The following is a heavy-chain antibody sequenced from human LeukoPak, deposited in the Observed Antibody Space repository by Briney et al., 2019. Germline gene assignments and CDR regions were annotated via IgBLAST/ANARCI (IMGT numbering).Heavy chain of an antibody. V-gene: IGHV3-30*18. CDR1: GFTFSSYG. CDR2: IWYGGSNK. J-gene: IGHJ4*02. CDR3: AKDRDSSSWYQFDY. Sequence: PGRSLRLSCAASGFTFSSYGMHWVRQAPGKGLEWVAVIWYGGSNKYYADSVKGRFTISRDNSKNTLYLQMNSLRAEDTAVYYCAKDRDSSSWYQFDYWGQGTLVTVSS. D-gene: IGHD6-13*01.